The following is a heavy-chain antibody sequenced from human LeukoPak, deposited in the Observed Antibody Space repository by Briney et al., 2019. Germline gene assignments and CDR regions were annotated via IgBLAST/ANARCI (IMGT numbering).Heavy chain of an antibody. CDR3: AKDLGGPYDYVWGSYRYTHYFDY. Sequence: GGSLRLSCAASGFTFSSYAMSWVRQAPGKGLEWVSAISGSGGSTYYADSVKGRFTISRDNSKNTLYLQMNSLRAEDTAVYYCAKDLGGPYDYVWGSYRYTHYFDYWGQGTLVTVSS. CDR2: ISGSGGST. V-gene: IGHV3-23*01. D-gene: IGHD3-16*02. J-gene: IGHJ4*02. CDR1: GFTFSSYA.